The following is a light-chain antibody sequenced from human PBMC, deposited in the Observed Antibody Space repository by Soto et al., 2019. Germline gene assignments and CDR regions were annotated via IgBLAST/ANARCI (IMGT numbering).Light chain of an antibody. J-gene: IGLJ3*02. CDR2: LEQSGSY. V-gene: IGLV4-60*02. CDR1: SGHSSYI. Sequence: QAVVTQSSSASASLGSSVKLTCTLSSGHSSYIIAWHQQQPGKAPRFLMKLEQSGSYNKGSGLPDRFSGSSSGADRYLTISNLQFEDEADYYCETWDTNTWVFGGGTQLTVL. CDR3: ETWDTNTWV.